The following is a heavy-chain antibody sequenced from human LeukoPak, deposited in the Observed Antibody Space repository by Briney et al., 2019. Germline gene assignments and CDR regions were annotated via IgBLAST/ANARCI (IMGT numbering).Heavy chain of an antibody. Sequence: SDTPSLTCTVSGVSISSSTYYWDWIRQPPGKGLEWIGSIFYSGSTYYNPSLKSRDTISVDTSENHFSLTLRSVTAADTAVYYCARPSSGSYSKGAFDIWDQGTMVTVSS. CDR2: IFYSGST. D-gene: IGHD1-26*01. CDR3: ARPSSGSYSKGAFDI. CDR1: GVSISSSTYY. V-gene: IGHV4-39*02. J-gene: IGHJ3*02.